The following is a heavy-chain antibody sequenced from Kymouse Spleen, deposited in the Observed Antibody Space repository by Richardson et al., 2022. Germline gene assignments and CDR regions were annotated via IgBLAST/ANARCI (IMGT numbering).Heavy chain of an antibody. CDR1: GFTFSSYW. CDR2: IKQDGSEK. Sequence: EVQLVESGGGLVQPGGSLRLSCAASGFTFSSYWMSWVRQAPGKGLEWVANIKQDGSEKYYVDSVKGRFTISRDNAKNSLYLQMNSLRAEDTAVYYCARILWFGEFYYFDYWGQGTLVTVSS. V-gene: IGHV3-7*01. CDR3: ARILWFGEFYYFDY. J-gene: IGHJ4*02. D-gene: IGHD3-10*01.